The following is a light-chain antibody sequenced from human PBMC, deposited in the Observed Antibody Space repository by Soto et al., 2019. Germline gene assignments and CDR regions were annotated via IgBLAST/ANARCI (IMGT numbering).Light chain of an antibody. CDR2: VAS. Sequence: EIVMTQSPATLSVSPGERAALSCRASQSVSSKLAWYRQRPGQAPRLLIYVASSRATGIPDRFSGSGSGTDFTLTISRLEPEDFAVYYCQHYGNSLWTFGQGTKVDI. V-gene: IGKV3-20*01. CDR3: QHYGNSLWT. J-gene: IGKJ1*01. CDR1: QSVSSK.